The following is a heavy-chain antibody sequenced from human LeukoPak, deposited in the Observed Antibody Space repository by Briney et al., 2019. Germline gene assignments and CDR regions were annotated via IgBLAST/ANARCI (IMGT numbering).Heavy chain of an antibody. J-gene: IGHJ1*01. D-gene: IGHD2-21*02. CDR1: GPTFSSYG. CDR2: IRYDGRNT. Sequence: GGSLRLSCVASGPTFSSYGTGCVRQPPGKWLEWVVFIRYDGRNTYHRDSVKGRFTIYRDNSKNTLYLQMNSLRAEDTAVYYCARGCGGDCYGYLQHWGQGTLVTVSS. V-gene: IGHV3-30*02. CDR3: ARGCGGDCYGYLQH.